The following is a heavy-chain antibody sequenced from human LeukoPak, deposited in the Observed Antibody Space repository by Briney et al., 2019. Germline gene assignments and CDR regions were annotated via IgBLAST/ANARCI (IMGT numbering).Heavy chain of an antibody. CDR2: INHSGST. V-gene: IGHV4-34*01. J-gene: IGHJ4*02. CDR3: GRGKGYYDSSGYYLFDY. CDR1: GGSFSGYY. D-gene: IGHD3-22*01. Sequence: PSETLSLTCAVYGGSFSGYYWSWIRQPPGKGLEWIGEINHSGSTNYNPSLKSRVTISVDTSKNQFSLKLSSVTAADTAVYYCGRGKGYYDSSGYYLFDYGGQGTLVTVS.